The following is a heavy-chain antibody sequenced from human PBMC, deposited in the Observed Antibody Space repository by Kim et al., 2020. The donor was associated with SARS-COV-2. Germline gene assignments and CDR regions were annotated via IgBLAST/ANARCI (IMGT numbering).Heavy chain of an antibody. V-gene: IGHV3-33*01. Sequence: GGSLRLSCATSGFTFSSHGMHWVRQAPGKGLEWVAVLWFDGSRKHYADSVQGRFTISRDTSKNTLYLRMNGLRVEDTAVYYCARDDDPSGHYSRNWFDPWGQGTLVTVSS. CDR2: LWFDGSRK. J-gene: IGHJ5*02. CDR3: ARDDDPSGHYSRNWFDP. D-gene: IGHD3-22*01. CDR1: GFTFSSHG.